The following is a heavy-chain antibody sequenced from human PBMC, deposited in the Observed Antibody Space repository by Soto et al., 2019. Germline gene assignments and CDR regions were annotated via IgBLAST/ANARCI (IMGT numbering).Heavy chain of an antibody. J-gene: IGHJ4*02. CDR2: ISAYNGNT. V-gene: IGHV1-18*01. CDR3: ARAAYETLTGYYRW. CDR1: GYTFTSYG. D-gene: IGHD3-9*01. Sequence: QFQLVQSGAEVKKPGASVKVSCKASGYTFTSYGITWVRQAPGQGLAWMGWISAYNGNTNYAQKLQGRVTMTTDTSTSTAYMELRSLRSDDTAVYYCARAAYETLTGYYRWWGQGTLVTVSS.